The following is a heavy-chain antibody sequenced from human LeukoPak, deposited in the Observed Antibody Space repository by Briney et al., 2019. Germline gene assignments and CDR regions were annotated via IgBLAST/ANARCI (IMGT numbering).Heavy chain of an antibody. CDR2: INHSGST. J-gene: IGHJ3*02. V-gene: IGHV4-34*01. Sequence: KPSETLSLTCAVYGGSFSGYYWSWIRQPPGKGLEWIGEINHSGSTNYNPSLKSRVTISVDTSKNQFSLMLTSVTAADAAVYYCARAFPFDDYGDPDAFDIWGQGTMVTVSS. CDR1: GGSFSGYY. CDR3: ARAFPFDDYGDPDAFDI. D-gene: IGHD4-17*01.